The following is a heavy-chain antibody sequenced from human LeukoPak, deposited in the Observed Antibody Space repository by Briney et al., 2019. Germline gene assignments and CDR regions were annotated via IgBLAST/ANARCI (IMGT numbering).Heavy chain of an antibody. CDR1: GYTFTSYG. J-gene: IGHJ6*03. CDR2: ISAYNGNT. CDR3: ARGGYSCGYLYYYYMDV. D-gene: IGHD5-18*01. V-gene: IGHV1-18*01. Sequence: GASVKVSCKASGYTFTSYGISWVRQAPGQGLEWMGWISAYNGNTNYAQKLQGRVTMTTDTSTSTAYMELRSLRSDDTAVYYCARGGYSCGYLYYYYMDVWGKGTTVTVSS.